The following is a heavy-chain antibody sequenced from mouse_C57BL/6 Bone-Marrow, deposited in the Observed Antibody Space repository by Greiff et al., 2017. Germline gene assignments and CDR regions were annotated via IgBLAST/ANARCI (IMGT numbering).Heavy chain of an antibody. D-gene: IGHD1-1*01. J-gene: IGHJ4*01. CDR1: GFTFSSYA. V-gene: IGHV5-9-1*02. CDR3: TRAPYYGIAMDY. CDR2: ISSGGDYI. Sequence: EVKLVESGEGLVKPGGSLKLSCAASGFTFSSYAMSWVRQTPEKRLEWVAYISSGGDYIYYADTVKGRFTISRDNARNTLYLQMSSLKSEDTAMYYCTRAPYYGIAMDYWGQGTSVTVSS.